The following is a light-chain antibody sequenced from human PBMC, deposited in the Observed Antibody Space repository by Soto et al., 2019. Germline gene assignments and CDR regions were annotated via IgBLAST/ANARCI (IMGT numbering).Light chain of an antibody. CDR3: AAWDDSLSGRV. Sequence: QSVLTQPPSASGTPGQRVSISCSGNNSDIGSNYVYWYQQLPGTAPKLLIYRNNQRPSGVPDRFSGSKSGTSASLAISGLRSEDEADYYCAAWDDSLSGRVFGGGTKLTVL. V-gene: IGLV1-47*01. CDR1: NSDIGSNY. J-gene: IGLJ3*02. CDR2: RNN.